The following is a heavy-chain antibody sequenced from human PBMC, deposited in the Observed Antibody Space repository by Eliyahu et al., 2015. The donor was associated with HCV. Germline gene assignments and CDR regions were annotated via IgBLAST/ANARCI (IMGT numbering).Heavy chain of an antibody. CDR2: IHYSGST. V-gene: IGHV4-59*01. Sequence: VQLQESGPGLVKPSETLSLTXTVSGGXIXTYXWSWIRQPPGKGLQWIGYIHYSGSTNSNPSLKSRVTISIDTSKNQFSLNLTSVTAADTAMYYCASGGGGIAVTGTGGWFDPWGQGTLVTVSS. D-gene: IGHD6-19*01. J-gene: IGHJ5*02. CDR1: GGXIXTYX. CDR3: ASGGGGIAVTGTGGWFDP.